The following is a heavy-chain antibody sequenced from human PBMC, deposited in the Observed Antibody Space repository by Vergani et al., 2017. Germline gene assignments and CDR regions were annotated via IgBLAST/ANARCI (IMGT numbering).Heavy chain of an antibody. V-gene: IGHV3-23*04. CDR1: GITFWKFG. D-gene: IGHD3-22*01. CDR3: AKDNVPGYYDSSGYCDY. Sequence: EVDLVGSGGGLAQPGGSLRLSCEASGITFWKFGMHWVRQGPGKGLEWVSGISGSGGFTYYADSVKGRFTISRDNSKNTMFLQMNNLRAEDTAVYYCAKDNVPGYYDSSGYCDYWGQGTLVTVSS. J-gene: IGHJ4*02. CDR2: ISGSGGFT.